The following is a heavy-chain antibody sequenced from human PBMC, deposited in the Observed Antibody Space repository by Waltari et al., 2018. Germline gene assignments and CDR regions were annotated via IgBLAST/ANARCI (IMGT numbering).Heavy chain of an antibody. CDR3: ARDRYSGSYGGSDY. Sequence: QVQLVESGGGVVQPGRSLRLSCAASGFTFSSYAMHWVRQAPGKGLEWVAVISYDGSNKYYADAVKGRFTISRDNSKNTLYLQMNSLRAEDTAVYYCARDRYSGSYGGSDYWGQGTLVTVSS. J-gene: IGHJ4*02. V-gene: IGHV3-30-3*01. CDR1: GFTFSSYA. CDR2: ISYDGSNK. D-gene: IGHD1-26*01.